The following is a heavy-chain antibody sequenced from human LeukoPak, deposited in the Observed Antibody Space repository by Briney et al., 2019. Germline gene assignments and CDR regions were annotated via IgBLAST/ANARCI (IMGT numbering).Heavy chain of an antibody. CDR3: ARDHRPVIQYYYMDV. V-gene: IGHV3-33*01. CDR1: GFSLSNYG. CDR2: LLYDGNTK. Sequence: PGGSLRLSCAVSGFSLSNYGMHWVRQAPGKGLEWVAALLYDGNTKHYADSVKGRFTISRDISKNTFYLQMNSLTAEDTAVYYCARDHRPVIQYYYMDVCGKGTTVAVSS. D-gene: IGHD1-14*01. J-gene: IGHJ6*03.